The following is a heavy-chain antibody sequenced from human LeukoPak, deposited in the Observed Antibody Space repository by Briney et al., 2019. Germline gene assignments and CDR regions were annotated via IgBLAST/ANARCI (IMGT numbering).Heavy chain of an antibody. CDR2: IYTSGST. Sequence: SQTLSLTCTVSGGSISSGSYYWSWIRQPAGKGLEWIGRIYTSGSTNYNPSLKSRVTISVDTSKNQFSLKLSSVTAADTAVYYCARHLRGGATVAFDIWGQGTMVTVSS. CDR1: GGSISSGSYY. CDR3: ARHLRGGATVAFDI. V-gene: IGHV4-61*02. J-gene: IGHJ3*02. D-gene: IGHD1-26*01.